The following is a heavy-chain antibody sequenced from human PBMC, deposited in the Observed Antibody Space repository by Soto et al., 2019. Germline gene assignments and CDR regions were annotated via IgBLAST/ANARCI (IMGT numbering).Heavy chain of an antibody. CDR1: GDSISNLDYF. V-gene: IGHV4-30-4*01. CDR3: ARGRYCLTGSCFPNWFDS. CDR2: IYKSATT. D-gene: IGHD2-15*01. Sequence: LSLTCSVSGDSISNLDYFWAWIRQPPGQALEYIGYIYKSATTYYNPSFESRVAISVDTSKSQFSLNVTSVTAADTAVYFCARGRYCLTGSCFPNWFDSWGQGALVTVSS. J-gene: IGHJ5*01.